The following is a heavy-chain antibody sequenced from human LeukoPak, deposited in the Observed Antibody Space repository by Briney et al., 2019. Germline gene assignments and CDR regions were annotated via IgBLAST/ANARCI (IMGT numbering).Heavy chain of an antibody. CDR2: IYSGGST. CDR1: GFTFSDYE. J-gene: IGHJ4*02. D-gene: IGHD3-22*01. Sequence: PGGSLRLSCAASGFTFSDYEMNWVRQAPGKGLEWVSVIYSGGSTYYADSVKGRFTISRDNSKNTLYLQMNSLRAEDTAVYYCARDQGYYDSSGYYLDYWGQGTLVTVSS. V-gene: IGHV3-53*01. CDR3: ARDQGYYDSSGYYLDY.